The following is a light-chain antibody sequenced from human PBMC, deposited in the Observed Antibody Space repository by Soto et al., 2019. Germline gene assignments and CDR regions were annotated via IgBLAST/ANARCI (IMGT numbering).Light chain of an antibody. J-gene: IGLJ2*01. CDR2: EVS. CDR3: SSYTSSSTEV. Sequence: QSVLTQPASVSGSPGQSITISCTGTSSDVVGYNYVSWYQQHPGKAPKLMIYEVSNRPSGVSNRFSGSKSGNTASLTISGLQAEDEADYYCSSYTSSSTEVFGGGTKLTVL. CDR1: SSDVVGYNY. V-gene: IGLV2-14*01.